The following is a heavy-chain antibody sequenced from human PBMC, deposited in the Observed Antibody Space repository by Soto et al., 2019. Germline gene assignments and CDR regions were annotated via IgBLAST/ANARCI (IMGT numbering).Heavy chain of an antibody. V-gene: IGHV3-66*01. J-gene: IGHJ4*02. CDR1: GFTVSSNY. CDR3: AAGGVSNYDFCSRGIFDY. D-gene: IGHD3-3*01. Sequence: GGSLRLSCAASGFTVSSNYMSWVRQAPGKGLEWVSVIYSGGSTYYADSVKGRFTISRDNSKNTLYLQMNSLRAEDTAVYYCAAGGVSNYDFCSRGIFDYWGQGTLVPVSS. CDR2: IYSGGST.